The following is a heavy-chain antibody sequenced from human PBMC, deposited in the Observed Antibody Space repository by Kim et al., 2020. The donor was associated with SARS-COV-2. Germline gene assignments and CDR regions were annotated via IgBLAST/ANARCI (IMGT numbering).Heavy chain of an antibody. CDR3: ARDGTTRNGGYYFDY. Sequence: KIQDRITITRDTSATTAYMELSSLGSEDTAVYYCARDGTTRNGGYYFDYWGQGALVTVSS. V-gene: IGHV1-3*01. J-gene: IGHJ4*02. D-gene: IGHD1-1*01.